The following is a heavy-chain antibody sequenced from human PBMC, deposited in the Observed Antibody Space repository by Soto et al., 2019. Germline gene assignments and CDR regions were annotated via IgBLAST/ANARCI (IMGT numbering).Heavy chain of an antibody. CDR2: IWYDGSNK. CDR1: GFTFSSYG. CDR3: ARDRGGRDGYNYGYYFDY. J-gene: IGHJ4*02. D-gene: IGHD5-12*01. V-gene: IGHV3-33*01. Sequence: SGGSLRLSCAASGFTFSSYGMHWVRQAPGKGLEWVAVIWYDGSNKYYADSVKGRFTISRDNSKNTLYLQMNSLRAEDTAVYYCARDRGGRDGYNYGYYFDYWGQGTLVTVSS.